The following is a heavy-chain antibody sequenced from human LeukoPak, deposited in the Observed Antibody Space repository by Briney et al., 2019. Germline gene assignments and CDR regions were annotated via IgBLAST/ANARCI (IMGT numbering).Heavy chain of an antibody. CDR2: INPNSGGT. J-gene: IGHJ4*02. D-gene: IGHD3-16*02. Sequence: ASVKVSCKASGYTFTGYYMHWVRQAPGQGLEWMGRINPNSGGTNYAQKFQGRVTMTRDTSISTAYMELSRLRSDDTAVYYCARGYDYVWGSYRYRAPDYWGQGTLVTVSS. CDR1: GYTFTGYY. CDR3: ARGYDYVWGSYRYRAPDY. V-gene: IGHV1-2*06.